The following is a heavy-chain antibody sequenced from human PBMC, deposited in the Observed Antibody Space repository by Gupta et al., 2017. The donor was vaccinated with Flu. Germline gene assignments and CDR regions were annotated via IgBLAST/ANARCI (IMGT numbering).Heavy chain of an antibody. Sequence: EVQVLESGGGLVQPGGSLRLSCSASGITFRSSAMNWVSQVPGKGLEWVSFISGNGDGTSYADSVKGRFTISRENSKNTLYRKMNSLRAEDTAVYYCARGLRGTGGGWGISLDYWGRGTLVTVSS. J-gene: IGHJ4*02. CDR1: GITFRSSA. CDR3: ARGLRGTGGGWGISLDY. CDR2: ISGNGDGT. V-gene: IGHV3-23*01. D-gene: IGHD2-8*02.